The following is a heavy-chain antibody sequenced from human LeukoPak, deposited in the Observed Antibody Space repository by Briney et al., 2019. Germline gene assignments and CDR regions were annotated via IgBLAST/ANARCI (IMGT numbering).Heavy chain of an antibody. D-gene: IGHD6-19*01. J-gene: IGHJ6*02. Sequence: GGSLRLSCAASGFTFSNYAMSWVRQAPGKGPEWVSGISGSGDTTYYADSVKGRFTIPRDNSKNTPYLQMNSLGAEDTAVYYCAKDRSDNSSWYCMDVWGQGTTVTVSS. CDR3: AKDRSDNSSWYCMDV. V-gene: IGHV3-23*01. CDR1: GFTFSNYA. CDR2: ISGSGDTT.